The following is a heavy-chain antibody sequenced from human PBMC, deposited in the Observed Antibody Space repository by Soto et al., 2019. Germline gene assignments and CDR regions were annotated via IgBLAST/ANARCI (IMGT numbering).Heavy chain of an antibody. J-gene: IGHJ4*02. D-gene: IGHD4-4*01. CDR3: ARVTDSNFLY. CDR2: IIPIFGTT. Sequence: SVKVSCKASGGTFSSYAISWVRQAPGQGLQWMEGIIPIFGTTNYAQKFQGRVTITADESTSTVYMELSSLRSEDTAVYYCARVTDSNFLYWGQGALVTVSS. CDR1: GGTFSSYA. V-gene: IGHV1-69*01.